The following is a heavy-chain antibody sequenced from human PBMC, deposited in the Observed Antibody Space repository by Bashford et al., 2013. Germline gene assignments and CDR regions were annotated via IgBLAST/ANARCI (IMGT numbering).Heavy chain of an antibody. CDR3: ARPGGTLWVSEYLVH. Sequence: EWVSSISSSSTYIYYADSVQGRFTISRDNSKNTLYLQMNSLRADDTAVYYCARPGGTLWVSEYLVHWGQGTLVTVSS. CDR2: ISSSSTYI. D-gene: IGHD3-16*01. J-gene: IGHJ1*01. V-gene: IGHV3-21*01.